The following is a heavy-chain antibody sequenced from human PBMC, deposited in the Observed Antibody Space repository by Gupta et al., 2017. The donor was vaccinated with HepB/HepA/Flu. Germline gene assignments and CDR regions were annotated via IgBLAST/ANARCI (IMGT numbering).Heavy chain of an antibody. D-gene: IGHD1-14*01. CDR3: GRNNHDIDV. CDR2: IKLNEREK. CDR1: GFTVSDFG. Sequence: ESQLVESGGGLVQSGGSLRLSCAASGFTVSDFGMSWVRQAPGKGLEWVANIKLNEREKYYVDSVKGRFTISRDNAKNSLYLQMDSLKAEDTATYYCGRNNHDIDVWGQGTTVTVSS. J-gene: IGHJ6*02. V-gene: IGHV3-7*01.